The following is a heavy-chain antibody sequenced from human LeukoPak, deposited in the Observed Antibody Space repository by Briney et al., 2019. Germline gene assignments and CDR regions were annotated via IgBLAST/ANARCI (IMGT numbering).Heavy chain of an antibody. CDR1: GFTFSSYS. D-gene: IGHD2-2*01. CDR3: ARDSGYCSSTSCYRNYYMDV. Sequence: GGSLRLSCAASGFTFSSYSMNWVRQAPGKGLEWVSSISSSSSYIYYADSVKGRFTISRDNAKNSLYLQMNSLRAEDTAVYYCARDSGYCSSTSCYRNYYMDVWGKGTTVTVSS. J-gene: IGHJ6*03. V-gene: IGHV3-21*01. CDR2: ISSSSSYI.